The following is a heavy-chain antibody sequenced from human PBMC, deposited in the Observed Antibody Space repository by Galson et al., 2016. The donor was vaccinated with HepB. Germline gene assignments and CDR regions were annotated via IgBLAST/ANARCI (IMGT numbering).Heavy chain of an antibody. CDR3: AKSRYSDTTGYFFPDF. D-gene: IGHD3-22*01. J-gene: IGHJ4*02. CDR2: IYHSGIS. V-gene: IGHV4-4*01. Sequence: ETLSLTCAVSGGSISYNYWWSWVRQPPGQGLEWIGQIYHSGISNYNPSLKSRVSISVDKSKNHFPLQLTSVTAADTAIYFCAKSRYSDTTGYFFPDFWGQGTLVTVSS. CDR1: GGSISYNYW.